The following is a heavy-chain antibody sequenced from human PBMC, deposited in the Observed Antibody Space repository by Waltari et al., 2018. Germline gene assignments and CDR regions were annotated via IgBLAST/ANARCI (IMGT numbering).Heavy chain of an antibody. V-gene: IGHV3-30*01. Sequence: QVQLVESGGGVVQPGRSLRLSCAASGFTFSTYTMHWVRQAPGKGVDWVAGTSHDESHKHDGDSVKGLFTISKDNSKNTLYLQMNSLSTEDTAMYYCARDDRDGLPDYFDFWGQGTLVTVSS. CDR2: TSHDESHK. J-gene: IGHJ4*02. CDR1: GFTFSTYT. D-gene: IGHD2-8*01. CDR3: ARDDRDGLPDYFDF.